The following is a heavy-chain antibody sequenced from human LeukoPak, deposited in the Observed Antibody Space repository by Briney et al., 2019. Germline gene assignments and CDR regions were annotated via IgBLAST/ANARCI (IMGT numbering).Heavy chain of an antibody. CDR2: VYHSGST. D-gene: IGHD1-1*01. J-gene: IGHJ4*02. CDR3: AGLGVATGTTGYFDY. V-gene: IGHV4-38-2*01. Sequence: SETLSLTCAVSVFSISSGYYWGWIRRPPGKGLEWIGIVYHSGSTYYTPSLKSRVTISVDTSKNHFSLKLRSVTAADTAVYYCAGLGVATGTTGYFDYWGQGTLVTVSS. CDR1: VFSISSGYY.